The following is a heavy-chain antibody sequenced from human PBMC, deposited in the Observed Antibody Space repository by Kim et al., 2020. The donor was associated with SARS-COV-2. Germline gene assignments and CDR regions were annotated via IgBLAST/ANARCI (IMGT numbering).Heavy chain of an antibody. CDR3: ARSTWIQTPVQTQLDF. CDR2: FSCYNGDT. V-gene: IGHV1-18*01. J-gene: IGHJ5*01. D-gene: IGHD5-18*01. CDR1: GYKFTSYD. Sequence: ASVKVSCKASGYKFTSYDITWVRQAPGQGPGWMGWFSCYNGDTMYAQKLQGRVTMTMDIFTSTVHLDLRSLRSDDTAKYYCARSTWIQTPVQTQLDFWG.